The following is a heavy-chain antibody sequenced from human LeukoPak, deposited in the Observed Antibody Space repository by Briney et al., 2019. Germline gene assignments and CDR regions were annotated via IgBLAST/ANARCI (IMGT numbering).Heavy chain of an antibody. CDR3: ARERGPYGDRKRYGMDV. J-gene: IGHJ6*02. CDR2: IIPIFGIA. V-gene: IGHV1-69*04. CDR1: GGTFSSYA. D-gene: IGHD4-17*01. Sequence: EASVKVSCKASGGTFSSYAISWVRQAPGQGLEWMGRIIPIFGIANYAQKFQGRVTITADKSTSTAYMELSSLRSEDTAVYYCARERGPYGDRKRYGMDVWGQGTTVTVSS.